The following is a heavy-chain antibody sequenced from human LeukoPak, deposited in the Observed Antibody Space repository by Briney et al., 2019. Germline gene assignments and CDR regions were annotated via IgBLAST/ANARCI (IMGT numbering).Heavy chain of an antibody. D-gene: IGHD2-15*01. CDR3: ARVEEKYCSGGSCYSVFYLQH. J-gene: IGHJ1*01. Sequence: ASVKVSCKASGYTFTGYYMHWLRQAPGQGLEWMGRINPNSGSTNYAQKFQGRVTMTRDTSISTAYMELSRLRSDDTAVYYCARVEEKYCSGGSCYSVFYLQHWGQGTLVTVSS. CDR2: INPNSGST. V-gene: IGHV1-2*06. CDR1: GYTFTGYY.